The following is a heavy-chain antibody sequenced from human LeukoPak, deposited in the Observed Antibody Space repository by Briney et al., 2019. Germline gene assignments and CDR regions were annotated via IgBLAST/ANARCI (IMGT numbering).Heavy chain of an antibody. J-gene: IGHJ2*01. D-gene: IGHD4-11*01. CDR2: IIPIFGTA. Sequence: SVKVSCKASGGTFSSYAISWVRQAPGQGLEWMGGIIPIFGTANYAQKFQGRVTITADESTSTAYMELSSLRSEDTAVYYCARDRHSNSDWYFDLWGRGTLVTVSS. V-gene: IGHV1-69*01. CDR1: GGTFSSYA. CDR3: ARDRHSNSDWYFDL.